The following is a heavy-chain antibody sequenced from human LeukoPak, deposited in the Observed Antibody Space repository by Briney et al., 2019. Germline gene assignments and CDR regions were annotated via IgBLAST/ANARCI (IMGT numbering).Heavy chain of an antibody. J-gene: IGHJ4*02. CDR3: ARGLRGANFDY. CDR1: NGFISGYY. V-gene: IGHV4-4*07. Sequence: SETLSLTCTVSNGFISGYYWSWIRQPAGKGLEWIGRIYPSGSTNYNPSLKSRVTMSEDTSKNQFSLKLSSVTAADTAVYYCARGLRGANFDYWGQGTLVTVSS. CDR2: IYPSGST. D-gene: IGHD3-10*01.